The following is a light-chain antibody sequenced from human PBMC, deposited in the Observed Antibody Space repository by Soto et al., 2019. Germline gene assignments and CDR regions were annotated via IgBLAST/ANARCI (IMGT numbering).Light chain of an antibody. CDR3: QQYYKWPPPFT. CDR1: QSVGSK. Sequence: EIVMTQSPATLSVSPGERATLACRASQSVGSKLAWYQQKPGQAPRLLIYGASTRATGIPARFSGSGSGTEFTLSISSLQSEDFAVYYCQQYYKWPPPFTFGPGTKVEIK. CDR2: GAS. J-gene: IGKJ3*01. V-gene: IGKV3-15*01.